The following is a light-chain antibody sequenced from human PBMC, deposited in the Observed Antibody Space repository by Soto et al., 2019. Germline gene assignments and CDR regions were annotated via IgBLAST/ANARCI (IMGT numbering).Light chain of an antibody. Sequence: EIVLTQSPGTLSLSPGDRATLSCRASQSVSSSNLAWYQQKVGQAPRLLIHGASNRATGIPDRFSGSGSGTDFTFTVSRLEPEDFAVYYCQQYGTSPLTFGGGTKVEIK. CDR3: QQYGTSPLT. CDR1: QSVSSSN. J-gene: IGKJ4*01. V-gene: IGKV3-20*01. CDR2: GAS.